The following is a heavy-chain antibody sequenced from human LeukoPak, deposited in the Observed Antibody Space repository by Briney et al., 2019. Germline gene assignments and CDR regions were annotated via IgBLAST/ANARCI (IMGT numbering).Heavy chain of an antibody. J-gene: IGHJ3*02. CDR2: INHSGST. CDR3: ARDLGSWPHVAFDI. CDR1: GGSFSGYY. V-gene: IGHV4-34*01. D-gene: IGHD3-16*01. Sequence: SETLSLTCAVYGGSFSGYYWSWIRQPPGKGLEWIGEINHSGSTNYNPSLKSRVTISVDTSRNQFSLKLNSVTAADTAVYYCARDLGSWPHVAFDIWGQGTLVTVSS.